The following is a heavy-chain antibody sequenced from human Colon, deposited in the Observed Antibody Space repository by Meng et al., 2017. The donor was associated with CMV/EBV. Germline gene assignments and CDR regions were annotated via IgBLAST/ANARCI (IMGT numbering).Heavy chain of an antibody. Sequence: ASVKVSCKASGYSFTGYYMHWVRQAPGQGLEWMGWINPNSGATNYAQKLQGRVTMTRDTSISTAYLELSSLGSDDTAVFYCARAKSTFYASGTFGFWGQGTLVTVSS. V-gene: IGHV1-2*02. CDR1: GYSFTGYY. CDR2: INPNSGAT. D-gene: IGHD3-10*01. J-gene: IGHJ4*02. CDR3: ARAKSTFYASGTFGF.